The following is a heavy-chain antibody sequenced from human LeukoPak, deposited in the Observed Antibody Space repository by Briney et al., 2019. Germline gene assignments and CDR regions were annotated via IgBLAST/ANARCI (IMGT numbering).Heavy chain of an antibody. V-gene: IGHV3-23*01. J-gene: IGHJ4*02. Sequence: PGGSLRLSCAASGFTFSSYAMSWVRQAPGKGVEWVSAISGSGGSTYHADSVKGRFTISRDNSKNTLYMQMNSLRAEDTAVYYCAKSAGYDFWSGYYLDYWGQGTLVTVSS. CDR1: GFTFSSYA. CDR3: AKSAGYDFWSGYYLDY. D-gene: IGHD3-3*01. CDR2: ISGSGGST.